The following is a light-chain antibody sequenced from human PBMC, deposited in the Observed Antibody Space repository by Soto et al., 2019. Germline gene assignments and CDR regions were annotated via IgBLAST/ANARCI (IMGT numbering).Light chain of an antibody. CDR1: QSVSSY. CDR3: QQRGNWPYT. Sequence: ELVLTQSPATLSLSPGERATLSCRASQSVSSYLAWYQQRPGQPPRLLIYDASNRATGIPARFSGSGSGTDFTPIISRLEPEDFAVYYCQQRGNWPYTFGQGTKLEIK. J-gene: IGKJ2*01. CDR2: DAS. V-gene: IGKV3-11*01.